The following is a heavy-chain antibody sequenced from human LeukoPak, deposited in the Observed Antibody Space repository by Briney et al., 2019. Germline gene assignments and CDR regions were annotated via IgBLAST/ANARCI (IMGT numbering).Heavy chain of an antibody. CDR3: ARELATVATPYFDY. D-gene: IGHD4-23*01. Sequence: ASVKVSCKTSGYTFTGYYLHWVRQAPGQGLEWMGWINSNSGGTNYAQKFQGRVTMTRDTSITTAYMELSRLRSDDTAMYYCARELATVATPYFDYWGQGTLVTVSS. V-gene: IGHV1-2*02. J-gene: IGHJ4*02. CDR2: INSNSGGT. CDR1: GYTFTGYY.